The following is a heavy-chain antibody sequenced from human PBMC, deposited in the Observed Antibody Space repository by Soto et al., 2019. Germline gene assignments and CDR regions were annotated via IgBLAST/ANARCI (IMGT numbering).Heavy chain of an antibody. Sequence: QVQLVQSGAEGKKPGASVKVSCKASGYTFTSYAMHWVRQAPGQRLEWMGWINAGNGNTKYSQKFQGRVTITRDTSASTAYMELSSLRSEATAVYYCAAPRGYSYGYFYYDGMDVWGQGTTVTVSS. J-gene: IGHJ6*02. D-gene: IGHD5-18*01. CDR1: GYTFTSYA. CDR3: AAPRGYSYGYFYYDGMDV. CDR2: INAGNGNT. V-gene: IGHV1-3*01.